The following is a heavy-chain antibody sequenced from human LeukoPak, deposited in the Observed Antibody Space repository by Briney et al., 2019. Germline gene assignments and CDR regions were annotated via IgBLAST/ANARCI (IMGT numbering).Heavy chain of an antibody. CDR1: GFTFTSYD. V-gene: IGHV1-8*01. Sequence: ASVKVSCKASGFTFTSYDINWVRQASGQGLEWMGWMNPNHGNTGYAQKFQGRVTMTRDTSISTAYMELRSLRSEDTAVYYCVRDGEGVAISVNYWFDPWGQGTLVTVSS. CDR3: VRDGEGVAISVNYWFDP. D-gene: IGHD3-10*01. J-gene: IGHJ5*02. CDR2: MNPNHGNT.